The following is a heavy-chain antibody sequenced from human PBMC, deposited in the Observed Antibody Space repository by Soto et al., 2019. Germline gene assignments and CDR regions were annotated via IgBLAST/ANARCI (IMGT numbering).Heavy chain of an antibody. D-gene: IGHD3-10*01. V-gene: IGHV3-53*01. CDR1: GFNFIRKY. CDR3: ARGLYDSGSFYFAF. CDR2: LYSGGTT. J-gene: IGHJ4*02. Sequence: EVQLVESGGGLIQPGGSLRLSCAASGFNFIRKYMIWVRQAPGKGLEWVSILYSGGTTYYADSVKGRFTISRDTSENTLFLKTNILRAEDTAAYYCARGLYDSGSFYFAFWGQGALVTVSS.